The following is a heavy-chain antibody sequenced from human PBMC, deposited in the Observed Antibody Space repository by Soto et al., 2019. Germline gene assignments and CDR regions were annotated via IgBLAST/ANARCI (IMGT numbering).Heavy chain of an antibody. CDR3: AKAFYDYVWGSYREFDS. CDR2: ISHDGSNK. D-gene: IGHD3-16*02. Sequence: PGGSLRLSCTASRFTFSSYGMHWVRQAPGKGLEWVAVISHDGSNKYYADSVKGRFTISRDNSKNTLYLQMNSLRAEDTAVYYCAKAFYDYVWGSYREFDSWGKGTLVTVSS. CDR1: RFTFSSYG. V-gene: IGHV3-30*18. J-gene: IGHJ4*02.